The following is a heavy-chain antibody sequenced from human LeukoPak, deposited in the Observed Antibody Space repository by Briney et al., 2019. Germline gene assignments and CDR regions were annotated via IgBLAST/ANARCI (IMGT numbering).Heavy chain of an antibody. CDR2: INAGNGNT. Sequence: GASVTVSCTASGYTFTSYAMHWVRQAPGQRLEWMGWINAGNGNTKYSQKFQGRVTITRDTSASTAYMELSSLRPEDTAVYYCARGIGYYYGSGSYYNGAPNFDYWGQGTLVTVSS. V-gene: IGHV1-3*01. CDR1: GYTFTSYA. D-gene: IGHD3-10*01. J-gene: IGHJ4*02. CDR3: ARGIGYYYGSGSYYNGAPNFDY.